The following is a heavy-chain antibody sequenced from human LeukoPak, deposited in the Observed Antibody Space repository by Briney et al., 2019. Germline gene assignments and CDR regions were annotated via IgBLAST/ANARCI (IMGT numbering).Heavy chain of an antibody. J-gene: IGHJ3*02. CDR2: IKSKTDGGTT. V-gene: IGHV3-15*01. CDR1: GFSFRNAW. D-gene: IGHD2-21*02. CDR3: TTVWNCGGDCSDAFDI. Sequence: GGSLRLSCAASGFSFRNAWMSWVGHAPGKGLEWVGRIKSKTDGGTTDYAAPVKGRFTISRDDSKNTLYPQMNSLKTEDTAVYYCTTVWNCGGDCSDAFDIWGQGTMSPSLQ.